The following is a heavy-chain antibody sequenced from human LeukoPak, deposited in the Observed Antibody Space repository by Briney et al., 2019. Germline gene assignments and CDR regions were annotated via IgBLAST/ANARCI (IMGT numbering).Heavy chain of an antibody. D-gene: IGHD2-15*01. CDR3: AKGYCSGGSCYKNY. CDR2: ISGSGGST. CDR1: GFTFSSYA. Sequence: PGGSQRLSCAASGFTFSSYAMSWVRQAPGKGLEWVSAISGSGGSTYYADSVKGRFTISRDNSKNTLYLQMNSLRAEDTAVYYCAKGYCSGGSCYKNYWGQGTLVTVSS. J-gene: IGHJ4*02. V-gene: IGHV3-23*01.